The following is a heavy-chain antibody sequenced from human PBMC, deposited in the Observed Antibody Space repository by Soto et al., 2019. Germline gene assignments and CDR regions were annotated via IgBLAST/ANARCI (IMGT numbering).Heavy chain of an antibody. Sequence: QVQLVESGGGVVQPGRSLRLSCAASGFTFSSCAMHWVRQAPGKGLEWVALISYDGSNKHYADSVKGRFTISRDNSKNTLYLQMNSLRAEDTAVYYCARDKRDLRFLEWSYYFDYWGQGTLVTVSS. CDR2: ISYDGSNK. D-gene: IGHD3-3*01. CDR1: GFTFSSCA. CDR3: ARDKRDLRFLEWSYYFDY. V-gene: IGHV3-30-3*01. J-gene: IGHJ4*02.